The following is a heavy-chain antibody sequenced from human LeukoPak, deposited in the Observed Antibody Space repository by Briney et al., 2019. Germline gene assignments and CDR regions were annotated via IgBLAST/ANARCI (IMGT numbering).Heavy chain of an antibody. Sequence: ASVKVSCKASGYTFTSYAMHWVRQAPGQRLEWMGWINAGNGNTKYSQEFQGRVTITRDTSASTAYMELSSLRSEDMAVYYCARDGALGSTHRWFDPWGQGTLVTVSS. V-gene: IGHV1-3*03. CDR1: GYTFTSYA. CDR2: INAGNGNT. D-gene: IGHD2-15*01. CDR3: ARDGALGSTHRWFDP. J-gene: IGHJ5*02.